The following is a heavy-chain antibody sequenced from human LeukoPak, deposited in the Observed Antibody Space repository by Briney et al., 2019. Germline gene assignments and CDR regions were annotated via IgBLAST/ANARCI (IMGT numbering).Heavy chain of an antibody. D-gene: IGHD1-26*01. CDR3: ARLPPGFGATNSDY. J-gene: IGHJ4*02. CDR1: GYTFTGYY. Sequence: ASVKVSCKASGYTFTGYYIRWVRQAPGQGVEWMGRINPNSGGTNYAQKFQGRVTMTRDTSISTAYMELSRLRSDDTAVYYCARLPPGFGATNSDYWGQGTLVTVSS. V-gene: IGHV1-2*06. CDR2: INPNSGGT.